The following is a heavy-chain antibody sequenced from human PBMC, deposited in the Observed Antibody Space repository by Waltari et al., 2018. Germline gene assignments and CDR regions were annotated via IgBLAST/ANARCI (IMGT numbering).Heavy chain of an antibody. CDR1: GGSFSGSY. CDR3: AGGYYFDY. CDR2: INHSGST. Sequence: QVQLQQWGAGLLKPSETLSLTCAVHGGSFSGSYWSWIRQPPGKGLERIGEINHSGSTNYNPSLKSRVTLSVDTSKNQFSLKLSSVTAADTAVYYCAGGYYFDYWGQGTLVTVSS. J-gene: IGHJ4*02. V-gene: IGHV4-34*01.